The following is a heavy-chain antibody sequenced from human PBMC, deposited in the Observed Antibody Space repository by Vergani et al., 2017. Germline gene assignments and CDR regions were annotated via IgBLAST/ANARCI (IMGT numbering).Heavy chain of an antibody. J-gene: IGHJ6*03. CDR1: GGPFTSYH. Sequence: QVQLQQLGGGLLKPSETLSLTCVVNGGPFTSYHWTWIRQSSGEGLEWVVDIDHTGRPDYNPSLKSRLTMSVDKSRNQFSLTHNSVTATDTAIYFCARVNTETNGHLYYYYYMDVWGQGTAVTVS. V-gene: IGHV4-34*01. D-gene: IGHD4-11*01. CDR3: ARVNTETNGHLYYYYYMDV. CDR2: IDHTGRP.